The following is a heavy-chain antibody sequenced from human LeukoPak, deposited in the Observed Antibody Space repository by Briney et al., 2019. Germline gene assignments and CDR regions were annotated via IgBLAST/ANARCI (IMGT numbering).Heavy chain of an antibody. CDR2: IIPIFGTA. CDR1: GGTFSSYA. Sequence: ASVKVSCKASGGTFSSYAISWVRQAPGQGLEWMGGIIPIFGTANYAQRFQGRVTITADKSTSTAYMELRGLRSDDTAVYYCARPLGTITKGLLGVWGQGTTVTVSS. CDR3: ARPLGTITKGLLGV. V-gene: IGHV1-69*06. D-gene: IGHD3-10*01. J-gene: IGHJ6*02.